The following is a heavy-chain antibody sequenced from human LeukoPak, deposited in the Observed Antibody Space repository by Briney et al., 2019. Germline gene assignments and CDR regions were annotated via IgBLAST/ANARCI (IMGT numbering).Heavy chain of an antibody. J-gene: IGHJ4*02. Sequence: SETLSLTCTVSGGSISSHYWSWIRQPPGKGLEWIGYIYYSGSSNYNPSPKSRVTISVDTSKNQFSLKLSSVTAADAAVYYCARGGLAGGITIFGVVTVHFDYWGQGTLVTVSS. CDR3: ARGGLAGGITIFGVVTVHFDY. CDR1: GGSISSHY. D-gene: IGHD3-3*01. V-gene: IGHV4-59*11. CDR2: IYYSGSS.